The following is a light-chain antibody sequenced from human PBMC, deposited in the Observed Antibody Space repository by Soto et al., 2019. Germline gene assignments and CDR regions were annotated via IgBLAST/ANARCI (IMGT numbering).Light chain of an antibody. CDR1: QSVSGW. CDR3: QQYERFSGT. V-gene: IGKV1-5*01. J-gene: IGKJ1*01. CDR2: DAS. Sequence: DIQMTQSPSTLSASVGDTVTVTCRASQSVSGWLAWYQQKPGEAPKLLIYDASALPRGVPSRFSGSGSGTNLTPTVASLQPDDSKTYCCQQYERFSGTFGPGTKVDTK.